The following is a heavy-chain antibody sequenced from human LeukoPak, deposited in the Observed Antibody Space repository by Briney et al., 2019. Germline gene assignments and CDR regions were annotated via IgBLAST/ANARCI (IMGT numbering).Heavy chain of an antibody. V-gene: IGHV4-61*09. J-gene: IGHJ4*02. CDR2: LYTSGTT. CDR3: ARAGGSVGWYGTIDS. Sequence: PSETLSVTCTVSGGSISSGSYYWTWIRQPAGKGLEWIGHLYTSGTTSYNPSLQSRVTISADTSKHQFSLRLTSVTAADTAVYYCARAGGSVGWYGTIDSWGQRTLVTVSS. D-gene: IGHD6-19*01. CDR1: GGSISSGSYY.